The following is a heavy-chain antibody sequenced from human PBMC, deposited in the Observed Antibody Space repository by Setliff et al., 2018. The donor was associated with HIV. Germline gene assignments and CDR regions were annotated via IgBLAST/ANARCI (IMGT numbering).Heavy chain of an antibody. V-gene: IGHV1-69*13. CDR1: GYTFTSYA. CDR3: ARGPLYGYDRGYFDY. Sequence: SVKVSCKASGYTFTSYAMNWVRQAPGQGLEWMGGIIPIARAPNYAQKFQDRVTITADESTSTAYMELSSLRSEDTAQYYCARGPLYGYDRGYFDYWGQGTLVTVSS. CDR2: IIPIARAP. D-gene: IGHD5-12*01. J-gene: IGHJ4*02.